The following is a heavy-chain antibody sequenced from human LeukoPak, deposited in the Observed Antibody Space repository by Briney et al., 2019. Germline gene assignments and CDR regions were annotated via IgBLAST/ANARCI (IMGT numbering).Heavy chain of an antibody. J-gene: IGHJ4*02. V-gene: IGHV4-59*01. CDR3: ARLGRKTSVVPPDFDC. CDR1: GGSIRSDY. Sequence: SETLSLTYTVSGGSIRSDYWSWVRQPPGKGLEWIGYIHYSGSTNYNASLKSRVTMSVDMSKNQFSLKLTSVTAADTAVYYCARLGRKTSVVPPDFDCWGPRTLVTVSS. CDR2: IHYSGST. D-gene: IGHD4-23*01.